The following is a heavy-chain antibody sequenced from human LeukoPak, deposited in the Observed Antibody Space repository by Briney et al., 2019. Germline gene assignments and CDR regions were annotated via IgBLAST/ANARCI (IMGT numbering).Heavy chain of an antibody. CDR3: AKGHRGLRPLDY. CDR2: ISGSGGST. V-gene: IGHV3-23*01. CDR1: GLTVSSNY. J-gene: IGHJ4*02. D-gene: IGHD5-18*01. Sequence: GGSLRLSCAASGLTVSSNYMSWVRQAPGKGLEGVSAISGSGGSTYYADSVKGRFTISRDNSKNTLYLQMNSLRAEDTAVYYCAKGHRGLRPLDYWGQGTLVTVSS.